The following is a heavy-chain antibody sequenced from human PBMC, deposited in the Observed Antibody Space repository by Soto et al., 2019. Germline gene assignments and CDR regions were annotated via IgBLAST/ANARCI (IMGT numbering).Heavy chain of an antibody. D-gene: IGHD3-3*01. J-gene: IGHJ3*02. Sequence: QVQLVQSGDEVKKPWSSLKVSCKASGGTFSSYAISWVRQAPGQGREWMGGIIPIFGTANYAQKFQGRVTITADESTNTADLELSSLRSEDTAVYYCARDQQLTIFAVVIYAIRNAFDIWGQGTMVTVSS. CDR2: IIPIFGTA. CDR1: GGTFSSYA. CDR3: ARDQQLTIFAVVIYAIRNAFDI. V-gene: IGHV1-69*01.